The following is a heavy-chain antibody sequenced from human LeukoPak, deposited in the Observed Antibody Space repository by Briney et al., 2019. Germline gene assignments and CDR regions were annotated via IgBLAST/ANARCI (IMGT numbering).Heavy chain of an antibody. CDR1: GFTFSSYG. CDR3: AKVDFWSGYYMSGAFDY. CDR2: ISYDGSNK. V-gene: IGHV3-30*18. Sequence: GRSLRLSCAASGFTFSSYGMHWVRQAPGKGLEWVAVISYDGSNKYYADSVKGRFTISRDNSKNTLYLQMNSLRSEDTAVYYCAKVDFWSGYYMSGAFDYWGQGTLVTVSS. D-gene: IGHD3-3*01. J-gene: IGHJ4*02.